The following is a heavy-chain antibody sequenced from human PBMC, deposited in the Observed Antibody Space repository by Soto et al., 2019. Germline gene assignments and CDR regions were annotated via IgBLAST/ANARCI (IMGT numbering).Heavy chain of an antibody. J-gene: IGHJ5*02. CDR1: GGTFSSYA. CDR3: ARVSSAIHWFDP. CDR2: IIPIFGTA. D-gene: IGHD2-21*01. V-gene: IGHV1-69*13. Sequence: VKVSCKASGGTFSSYAISWVRQAPGQGLEWMGGIIPIFGTANYAQKFQGRVTITADKSTSTAYMELSSLRSEDTAVYYCARVSSAIHWFDPWGQGTLVTVSS.